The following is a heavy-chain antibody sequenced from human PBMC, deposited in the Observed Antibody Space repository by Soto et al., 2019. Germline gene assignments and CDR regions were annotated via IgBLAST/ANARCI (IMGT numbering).Heavy chain of an antibody. CDR1: GGSISSYY. D-gene: IGHD3-3*01. CDR3: VRNDFWSGYYNY. V-gene: IGHV4-59*01. J-gene: IGHJ4*02. CDR2: ISYSGST. Sequence: SETLSLTCTVSGGSISSYYWSWIRQPPGKGLEWIGYISYSGSTDYNPSLKSRVTISVDTSRNQFSLKLTSVTAADTAVYYCVRNDFWSGYYNYWGQGTLVTVS.